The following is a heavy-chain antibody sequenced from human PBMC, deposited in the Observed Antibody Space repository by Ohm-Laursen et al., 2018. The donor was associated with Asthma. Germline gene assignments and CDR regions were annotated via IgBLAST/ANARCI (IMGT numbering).Heavy chain of an antibody. CDR1: GFTFSSYS. CDR2: ISGSGGST. CDR3: AKDPFATGGY. V-gene: IGHV3-23*01. D-gene: IGHD1-14*01. J-gene: IGHJ4*02. Sequence: SLRLSCAASGFTFSSYSMNWVRQAPGKGLEWVSAISGSGGSTYYADSVKGRFTISRDNSKNTLYLQMNSLRAEDTAVYYCAKDPFATGGYWGQGTLVTVSS.